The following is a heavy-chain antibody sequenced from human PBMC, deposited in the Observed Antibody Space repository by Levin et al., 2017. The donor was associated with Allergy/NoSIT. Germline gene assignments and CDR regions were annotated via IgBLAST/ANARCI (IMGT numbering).Heavy chain of an antibody. Sequence: QPGGSLRLSCAASGFTFSSTSINWVRQAPGKGLEWVSYISSGSSAIYYADSVKGRFTISRDNAQNSVYLQMNSLRDEDTAVYYCARGRSSGRAGMDVWGQGTTVTVSS. CDR1: GFTFSSTS. CDR3: ARGRSSGRAGMDV. V-gene: IGHV3-48*02. D-gene: IGHD6-19*01. J-gene: IGHJ6*02. CDR2: ISSGSSAI.